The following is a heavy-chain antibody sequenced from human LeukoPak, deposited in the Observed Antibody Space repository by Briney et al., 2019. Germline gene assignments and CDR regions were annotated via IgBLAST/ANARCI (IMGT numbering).Heavy chain of an antibody. J-gene: IGHJ6*02. D-gene: IGHD2-2*01. CDR3: ARVHCSSTSCYYYYGMDV. Sequence: PSETLSLTCAVYGGSFSGYYWSWIRQPPEKGLEWIGEINHSGSTNYNPSLKSRVTISVDTSKNQFSLKLSSVTAADTAVYYCARVHCSSTSCYYYYGMDVWGQGTTVTVSS. V-gene: IGHV4-34*01. CDR1: GGSFSGYY. CDR2: INHSGST.